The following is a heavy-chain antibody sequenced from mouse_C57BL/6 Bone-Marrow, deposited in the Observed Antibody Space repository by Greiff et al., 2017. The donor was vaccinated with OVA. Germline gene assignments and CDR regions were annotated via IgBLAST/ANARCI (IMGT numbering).Heavy chain of an antibody. D-gene: IGHD4-1*01. CDR1: GYSITSGYY. Sequence: ESGPGLVKPSQSLSLTCSVTGYSITSGYYWNWIRQFPGNKLEWMGYISYDGSNNYNPSLKNRIPITRDTSKNQFFLKLNSVTTEDTATYYCARGWDPFAYWGQGTLVTVSA. J-gene: IGHJ3*01. V-gene: IGHV3-6*01. CDR2: ISYDGSN. CDR3: ARGWDPFAY.